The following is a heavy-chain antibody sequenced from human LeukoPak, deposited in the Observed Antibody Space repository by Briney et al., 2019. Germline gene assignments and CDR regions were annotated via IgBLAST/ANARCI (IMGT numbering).Heavy chain of an antibody. V-gene: IGHV1-24*01. J-gene: IGHJ6*02. CDR1: GYTFTSYY. Sequence: ASVKVSCKASGYTFTSYYMHWVRQAPGKGLEWMGGFDPEDGETIYAQKFQGRVTMTEDTSTDTAYMELSSLRSEDTAVYYCATTDPHYYYYYGMDVWGQGTTVTVSS. CDR3: ATTDPHYYYYYGMDV. CDR2: FDPEDGET.